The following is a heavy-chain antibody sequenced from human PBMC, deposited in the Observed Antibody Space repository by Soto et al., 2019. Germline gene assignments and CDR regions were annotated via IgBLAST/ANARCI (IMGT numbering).Heavy chain of an antibody. V-gene: IGHV4-4*07. D-gene: IGHD4-17*01. J-gene: IGHJ4*02. Sequence: SETLSLTCTVSGGAISSYYWSWIRQPAGKGLEWIGRIYTSGSTNYNPSLKSRVTMSVDTSKNQFSLKLSSVTAADTAVYYCARDLRLRSKLRPEQWGQGTLVTVSS. CDR2: IYTSGST. CDR3: ARDLRLRSKLRPEQ. CDR1: GGAISSYY.